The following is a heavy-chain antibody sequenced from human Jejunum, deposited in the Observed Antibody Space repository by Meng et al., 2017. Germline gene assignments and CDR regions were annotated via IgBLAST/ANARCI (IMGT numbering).Heavy chain of an antibody. CDR2: IRNRANSYAT. Sequence: GESLKISCAASGFTFSGSAIHWVRQASGKGLQWVGRIRNRANSYATAYDESVRGRFTISRDDSQNTAYLQMNSLKTEDTAVYYCTSSEEVGAVISWGQGTLVTVSS. D-gene: IGHD1-26*01. CDR3: TSSEEVGAVIS. J-gene: IGHJ4*02. CDR1: GFTFSGSA. V-gene: IGHV3-73*01.